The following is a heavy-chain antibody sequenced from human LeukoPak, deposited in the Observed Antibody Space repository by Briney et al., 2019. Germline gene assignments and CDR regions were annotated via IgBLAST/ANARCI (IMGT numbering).Heavy chain of an antibody. D-gene: IGHD6-19*01. CDR1: GFTFSSYR. CDR3: ARVHSAGSLFYFDY. V-gene: IGHV3-21*01. CDR2: ISSSGSDI. Sequence: PGGSLRLSCAASGFTFSSYRMNRVRQAPGKGLEWVSFISSSGSDIFYADSVKGRFTISRDNAKNSAYLQMNSLRAEDTAVYYCARVHSAGSLFYFDYWGQGILVTVSS. J-gene: IGHJ4*02.